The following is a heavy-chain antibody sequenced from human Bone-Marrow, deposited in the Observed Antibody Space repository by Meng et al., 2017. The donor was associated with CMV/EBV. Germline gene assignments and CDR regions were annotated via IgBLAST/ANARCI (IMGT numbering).Heavy chain of an antibody. V-gene: IGHV4-59*01. CDR1: GGSISSYY. D-gene: IGHD5-12*01. J-gene: IGHJ4*02. CDR2: IYYSGST. CDR3: ARGRGYSSYDVG. Sequence: SETLSLTCTVSGGSISSYYWSWIRQPPGKGLEWIGYIYYSGSTNYNPSLKSRVTISVDTSKNQFSLKLSSVTAADTAVYYCARGRGYSSYDVGWGQGTLVTVSS.